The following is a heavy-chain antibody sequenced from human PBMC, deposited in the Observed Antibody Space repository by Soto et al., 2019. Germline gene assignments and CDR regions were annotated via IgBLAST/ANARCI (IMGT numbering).Heavy chain of an antibody. Sequence: SETLSLTCAVSGVSISSGGYSWIWIRQPPGKGLEWIGYIYHSGSTYYNPSLKSRVTISVDRSKNQFSLKLSSVTAADTAVYYCARIVLRYCDWSYGMDVWGQGTTVTVSS. CDR1: GVSISSGGYS. V-gene: IGHV4-30-2*01. D-gene: IGHD3-9*01. CDR3: ARIVLRYCDWSYGMDV. CDR2: IYHSGST. J-gene: IGHJ6*02.